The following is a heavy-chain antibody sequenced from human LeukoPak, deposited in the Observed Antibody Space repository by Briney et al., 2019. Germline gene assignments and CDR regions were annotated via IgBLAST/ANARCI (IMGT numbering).Heavy chain of an antibody. Sequence: GPSVKVSSMVYGYTFTSYDIGWERQVPGRGREWVGWISANNGNTNYAQKLQGRVTMTTDTSTSTAYMELRSLRSDDTAVYYCARVRGSGSYYKDYFDYWGQGTLVTVSS. CDR2: ISANNGNT. CDR1: GYTFTSYD. J-gene: IGHJ4*02. D-gene: IGHD3-10*01. CDR3: ARVRGSGSYYKDYFDY. V-gene: IGHV1-18*01.